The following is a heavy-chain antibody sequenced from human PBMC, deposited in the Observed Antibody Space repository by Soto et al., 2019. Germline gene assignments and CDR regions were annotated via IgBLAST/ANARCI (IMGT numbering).Heavy chain of an antibody. D-gene: IGHD2-2*02. Sequence: QVQLVQSGPEVKKPGSSVRVSCKASGGTFSSYTISWVRQAPGQGLEWMGRIIPILGVPNYAQRFQGRVTITADTSTSAAYMEMSSLRSEDTAVYYCAGYQGYCSSFTCFTEWYFDLWGRGTLVSVSS. J-gene: IGHJ2*01. CDR1: GGTFSSYT. CDR2: IIPILGVP. V-gene: IGHV1-69*02. CDR3: AGYQGYCSSFTCFTEWYFDL.